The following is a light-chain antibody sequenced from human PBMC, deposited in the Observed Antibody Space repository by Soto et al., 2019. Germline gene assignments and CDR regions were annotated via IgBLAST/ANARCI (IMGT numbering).Light chain of an antibody. J-gene: IGKJ5*01. Sequence: DIQMTQSPSTLSASVGDRVTITCRASQSISSWLAWYQQKTGKAPKLLIYDASSLESGVPSRFSGSGSGTEYTLTISSLQPDDFATYYCQQYNSYSQTFDQGTRLEIK. CDR2: DAS. CDR3: QQYNSYSQT. V-gene: IGKV1-5*01. CDR1: QSISSW.